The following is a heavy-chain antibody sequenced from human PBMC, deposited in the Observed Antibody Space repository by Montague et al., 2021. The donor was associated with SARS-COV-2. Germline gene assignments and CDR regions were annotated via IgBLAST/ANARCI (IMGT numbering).Heavy chain of an antibody. Sequence: SETLSLTCTVSGGSISSSCYYWGWIRQPPGKGLEWIGSIYYSGSTNYNSSLKSRVTISVDTSKNQFSLKLNSVTAADTAVYYCARLVWFGELSGENWFDPWGQGTLVTVSS. V-gene: IGHV4-39*01. CDR3: ARLVWFGELSGENWFDP. D-gene: IGHD3-10*01. CDR1: GGSISSSCYY. CDR2: IYYSGST. J-gene: IGHJ5*02.